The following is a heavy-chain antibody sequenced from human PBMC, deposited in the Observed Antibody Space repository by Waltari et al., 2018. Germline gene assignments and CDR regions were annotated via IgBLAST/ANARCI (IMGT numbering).Heavy chain of an antibody. Sequence: QVQLQESGPGLVKPSQTLSLTCTVSGGSISRGRFYWNGIRQPAGKGLEWVGRIYKNGDPTYHPSLKRRVTLSLDTSKNQFSLELTSMTAADTATYYCAREVVPAALGFGDFDYCGRGTLVTVSS. J-gene: IGHJ4*02. CDR1: GGSISRGRFY. V-gene: IGHV4-61*02. D-gene: IGHD2-2*01. CDR2: IYKNGDP. CDR3: AREVVPAALGFGDFDY.